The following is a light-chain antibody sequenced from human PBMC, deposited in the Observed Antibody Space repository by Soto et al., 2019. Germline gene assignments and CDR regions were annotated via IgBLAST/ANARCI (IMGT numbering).Light chain of an antibody. V-gene: IGKV3-20*01. J-gene: IGKJ4*01. CDR3: QQYGSSPPLT. CDR2: RTS. CDR1: QSVSSN. Sequence: EIVLTQSPGTLSFSPGERCTLSLRASQSVSSNLAWYQQKPGQAPRLLMFRTSSRATGIPDRFSGSGSGTDFTLTISRLEPEDFAAYYCQQYGSSPPLTFGGGTKVDIK.